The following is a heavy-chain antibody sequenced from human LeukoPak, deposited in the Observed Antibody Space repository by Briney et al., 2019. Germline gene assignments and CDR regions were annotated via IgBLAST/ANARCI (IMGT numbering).Heavy chain of an antibody. CDR1: GYTFTSYY. J-gene: IGHJ3*02. V-gene: IGHV1-46*01. Sequence: GASVKVSCKASGYTFTSYYMHWVRLAPGQGLEWMGIINPSAGSTNYAQKFQGRVTMTRDTSISTAYMELSRLRSDDTAVYYCARGVPDYDILTGSTGDAFDIWGQGTMVTVSS. D-gene: IGHD3-9*01. CDR3: ARGVPDYDILTGSTGDAFDI. CDR2: INPSAGST.